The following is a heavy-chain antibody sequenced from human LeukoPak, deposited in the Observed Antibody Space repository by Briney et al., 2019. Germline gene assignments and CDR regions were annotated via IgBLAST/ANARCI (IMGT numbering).Heavy chain of an antibody. V-gene: IGHV3-53*01. CDR3: ARGVSYGSGSYIGDP. Sequence: GGSLRLSCAASGFTVSSTYMSWVHQAPGKGLEWVSVIYSGGSTYYADSVKGRFTISRDNSKNTFYLQMNSLRAEDTAVYYCARGVSYGSGSYIGDPWGQGTLVTVSS. CDR1: GFTVSSTY. CDR2: IYSGGST. D-gene: IGHD3-10*01. J-gene: IGHJ5*02.